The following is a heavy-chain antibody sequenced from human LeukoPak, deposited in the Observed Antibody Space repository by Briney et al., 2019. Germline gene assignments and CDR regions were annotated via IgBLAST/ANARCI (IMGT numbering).Heavy chain of an antibody. Sequence: ASVKVSCKASGYSFTNFDVNWVRQATRQGPEWMGWMNPNSGNKGYAQKFQGRVTMTMNTSITTAYMELSSLRSEDTAVYYCARGPQWRGDYYYMDVWGRGTTVTVSS. CDR3: ARGPQWRGDYYYMDV. V-gene: IGHV1-8*01. J-gene: IGHJ6*03. CDR1: GYSFTNFD. D-gene: IGHD6-19*01. CDR2: MNPNSGNK.